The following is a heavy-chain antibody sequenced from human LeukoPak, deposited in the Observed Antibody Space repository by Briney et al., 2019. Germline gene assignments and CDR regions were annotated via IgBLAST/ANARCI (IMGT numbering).Heavy chain of an antibody. J-gene: IGHJ4*02. Sequence: GGSLRLSCAASGFTFSRFWMIWVRQAPGKGLEWVANIKEDGSRKNYVDSVKGRFTISRDNTKNSLYLQMNSLRAEDTAVYYCARDLSDYYDSSGYYGDWGQGTLVTVSS. CDR2: IKEDGSRK. D-gene: IGHD3-22*01. V-gene: IGHV3-7*01. CDR1: GFTFSRFW. CDR3: ARDLSDYYDSSGYYGD.